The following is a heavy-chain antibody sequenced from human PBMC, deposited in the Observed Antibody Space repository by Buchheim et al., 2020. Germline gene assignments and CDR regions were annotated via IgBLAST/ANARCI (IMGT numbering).Heavy chain of an antibody. J-gene: IGHJ5*02. D-gene: IGHD2-2*01. V-gene: IGHV4-34*01. CDR2: INLSGST. CDR1: GGSFSGYF. CDR3: ARRPASIGGAMNWYDP. Sequence: QVQLQQWGAGLLKPSETLSLTCSVYGGSFSGYFWSWIRQPSGKGLEWIGEINLSGSTNYIPSLKTRVTISLHTSKNQFSLKLSSVTAADTAVYYCARRPASIGGAMNWYDPWGQGTL.